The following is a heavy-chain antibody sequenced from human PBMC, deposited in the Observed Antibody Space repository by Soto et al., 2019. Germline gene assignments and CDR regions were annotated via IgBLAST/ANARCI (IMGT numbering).Heavy chain of an antibody. CDR2: IYYSGST. V-gene: IGHV4-31*01. D-gene: IGHD5-18*01. CDR1: GGSISNGDYY. CDR3: ARGPVDTAMKYWYFDL. J-gene: IGHJ2*01. Sequence: QVQLQESGPGLVKPSQTLSLTCTVSGGSISNGDYYWSWIRQHPGKGLEWIGYIYYSGSTYYNPSLKSLVTISVDTSKKQFSLKLSSVTAADTAVYYCARGPVDTAMKYWYFDLWGRGTLVTVSS.